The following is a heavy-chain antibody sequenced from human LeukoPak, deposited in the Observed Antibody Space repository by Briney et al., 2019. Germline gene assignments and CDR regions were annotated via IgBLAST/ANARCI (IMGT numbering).Heavy chain of an antibody. J-gene: IGHJ4*02. Sequence: GGSLRLSCAASGFTFSNYGMHWVRQAPGKGLEWVAFIRYDGSNKYYADSVKGRFTISRDNSKNTLYLQMNSLRAEDTAVYYCAKSYDSSGYYWEVAYLFDYRGQGTLVTVSS. CDR3: AKSYDSSGYYWEVAYLFDY. D-gene: IGHD3-22*01. CDR1: GFTFSNYG. CDR2: IRYDGSNK. V-gene: IGHV3-30*02.